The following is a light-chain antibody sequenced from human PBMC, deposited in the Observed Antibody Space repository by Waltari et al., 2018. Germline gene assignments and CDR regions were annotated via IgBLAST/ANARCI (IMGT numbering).Light chain of an antibody. CDR3: QHYNSYSPT. CDR2: KAS. CDR1: QSISSW. V-gene: IGKV1-5*03. Sequence: DIQMTQSPSTLSASVGDRDTITCRASQSISSWLAWYQQRPGKAPNLLIYKASSLESGVPSRFSGSGSGTEFTLTISSLQPDDFATYYCQHYNSYSPTFGQGTKVEIK. J-gene: IGKJ1*01.